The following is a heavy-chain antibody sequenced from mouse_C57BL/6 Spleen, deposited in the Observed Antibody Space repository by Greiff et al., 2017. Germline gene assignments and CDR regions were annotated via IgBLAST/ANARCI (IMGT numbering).Heavy chain of an antibody. D-gene: IGHD2-4*01. CDR2: INPRSGYT. CDR3: ARSDYEDY. J-gene: IGHJ2*01. Sequence: VQLQQSGAELARPGASVKMSCKASGYTFPSYTMHWVKQRPGQGLEWIGYINPRSGYTKYNQKFKDKATLTADKSSSTGYMQLSSLTSEDSAVYYCARSDYEDYWGQGTTLTVSS. V-gene: IGHV1-4*01. CDR1: GYTFPSYT.